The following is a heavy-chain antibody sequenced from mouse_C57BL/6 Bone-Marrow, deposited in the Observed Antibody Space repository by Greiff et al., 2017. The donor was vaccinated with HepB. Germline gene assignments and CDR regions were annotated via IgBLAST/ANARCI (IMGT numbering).Heavy chain of an antibody. Sequence: QVQLQQPGAELVKPGASVKMSCKASGYTFTSYWITWVKQRPGQGLEWIGDIYPGSGSTNYNEKFKSQATLTVDTSSSTAYLQLSSLTSEDSAVYYCARGGFYGYDGGDYWGQGTTLTVSS. CDR2: IYPGSGST. D-gene: IGHD2-2*01. V-gene: IGHV1-55*01. CDR1: GYTFTSYW. J-gene: IGHJ2*01. CDR3: ARGGFYGYDGGDY.